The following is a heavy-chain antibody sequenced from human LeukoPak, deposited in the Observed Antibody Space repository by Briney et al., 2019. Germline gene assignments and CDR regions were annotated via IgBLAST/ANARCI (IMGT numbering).Heavy chain of an antibody. CDR3: ARDDDGMDV. V-gene: IGHV1-2*02. J-gene: IGHJ6*02. CDR2: INPKSDGA. CDR1: GYTFIGYY. Sequence: ASVKVSCKASGYTFIGYYIHWVRQAPGQGLEWMGWINPKSDGANYAQKFQGRVTVTRDTSISTAYMELSRLRSDDTAVYYCARDDDGMDVWGQGTTVTVSS.